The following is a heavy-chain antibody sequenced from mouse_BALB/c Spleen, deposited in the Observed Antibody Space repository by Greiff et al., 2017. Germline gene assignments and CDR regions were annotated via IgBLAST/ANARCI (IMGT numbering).Heavy chain of an antibody. D-gene: IGHD1-1*01. CDR1: GFNIKDTY. Sequence: VQLKQSGAELVKPGASVKLSCTASGFNIKDTYMHWVKQRPEQGLEWIGRIDPANGNTKYDPKFQGKATITADTSSNTAYLQLSSLTSEDTAVYYCARDYYGSRVAYWGQETLVTVSA. CDR3: ARDYYGSRVAY. J-gene: IGHJ3*01. V-gene: IGHV14-3*02. CDR2: IDPANGNT.